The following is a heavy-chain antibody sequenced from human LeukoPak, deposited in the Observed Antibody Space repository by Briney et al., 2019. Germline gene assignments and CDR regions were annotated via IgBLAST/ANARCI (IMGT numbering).Heavy chain of an antibody. Sequence: GGSLRLSCAASGFTFSSYAMSWVRQAPGKGLEWVSGISGSGDNTYYADSVKGRFTISRDNSKNTLYVKVNSLGTEDTAAYYCAKGSYYDSSGSFYFDYWGQGTLVTVSS. CDR3: AKGSYYDSSGSFYFDY. J-gene: IGHJ4*02. CDR2: ISGSGDNT. V-gene: IGHV3-23*01. D-gene: IGHD3-22*01. CDR1: GFTFSSYA.